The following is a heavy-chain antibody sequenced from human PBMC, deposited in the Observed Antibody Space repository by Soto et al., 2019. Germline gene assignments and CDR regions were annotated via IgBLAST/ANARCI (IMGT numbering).Heavy chain of an antibody. D-gene: IGHD3-10*01. V-gene: IGHV4-39*01. J-gene: IGHJ6*02. CDR2: IFYSGST. CDR3: ARMVRGVYYYYYYGMDV. CDR1: GGSISSSSYY. Sequence: ETLSLTCTVSGGSISSSSYYWGWIRQPPGKGLEWIGSIFYSGSTYYNPSLKSRVTISVDTSKNQFSLKLSSVTAADTAVYYCARMVRGVYYYYYYGMDVWGQGTTVTVSS.